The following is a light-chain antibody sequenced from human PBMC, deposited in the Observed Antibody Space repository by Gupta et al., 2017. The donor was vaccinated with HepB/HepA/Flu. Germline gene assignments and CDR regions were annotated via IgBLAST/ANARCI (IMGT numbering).Light chain of an antibody. CDR2: SAS. V-gene: IGKV3-11*01. CDR1: ESIGSN. Sequence: EVVLAQSPVTLSLSPGERATLSCRASESIGSNLAWYQQKPGQAPRLLIYSASKRPTDIAPRFSGSGSGTDFTLTITSLEPEDFALYHCQQRSSWPPFAFGPGTKVDF. J-gene: IGKJ3*01. CDR3: QQRSSWPPFA.